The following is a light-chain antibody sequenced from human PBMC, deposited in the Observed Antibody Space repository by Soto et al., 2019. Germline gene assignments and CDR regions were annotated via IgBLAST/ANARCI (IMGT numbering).Light chain of an antibody. CDR2: RIS. CDR1: QSVHSH. Sequence: EVVMTQSPETLSVSPGERVTLSCMASQSVHSHLAWYQHKLGQPPRLLIYRISIRATGISDRFSGSGYGTEFTLTINSLQSEDFGVYYCQKHDQWPLTCGQGTRLEI. J-gene: IGKJ5*01. V-gene: IGKV3-15*01. CDR3: QKHDQWPLT.